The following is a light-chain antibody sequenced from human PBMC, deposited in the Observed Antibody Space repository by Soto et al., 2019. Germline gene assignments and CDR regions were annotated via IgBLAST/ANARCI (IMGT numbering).Light chain of an antibody. J-gene: IGLJ2*01. CDR2: LNSDGSH. Sequence: QPVLTQSPSASASLGASVKLTCTLSSGHSNYAIAWHQQQPEKGPRYLMILNSDGSHRKGDGIPDLFSGPSSGAERYLTISSLQYEYEAEYYCQTWGTGIVVFGGGTKLNDL. V-gene: IGLV4-69*01. CDR1: SGHSNYA. CDR3: QTWGTGIVV.